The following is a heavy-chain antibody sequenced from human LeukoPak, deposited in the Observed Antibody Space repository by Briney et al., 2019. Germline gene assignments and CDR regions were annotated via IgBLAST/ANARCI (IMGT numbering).Heavy chain of an antibody. CDR1: GFTFSSYG. CDR2: IWYDGSNK. J-gene: IGHJ6*03. CDR3: AKVGTTAAPYYYMDV. V-gene: IGHV3-33*06. Sequence: PGGSLRLSCAASGFTFSSYGMHWVRQAPGKGLEWVAVIWYDGSNKYYADSVKGRFTISRANSNNTLYLQMNSLRAEGTAVYYCAKVGTTAAPYYYMDVWGKGTTVTVSS. D-gene: IGHD2-2*01.